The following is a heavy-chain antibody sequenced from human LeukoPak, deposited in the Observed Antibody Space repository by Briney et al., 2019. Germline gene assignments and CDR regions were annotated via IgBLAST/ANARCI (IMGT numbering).Heavy chain of an antibody. CDR2: IWYDGSNK. Sequence: VGSLRLSCAASGFTFSSYGMHWVRQAPGKGLEWVAVIWYDGSNKYYADSVKGRFTISRDNSKNTLYLQMNSLRAEDTAVYYCAKDSSLSMDVWGKGTTVTVSS. V-gene: IGHV3-33*06. J-gene: IGHJ6*03. D-gene: IGHD6-13*01. CDR3: AKDSSLSMDV. CDR1: GFTFSSYG.